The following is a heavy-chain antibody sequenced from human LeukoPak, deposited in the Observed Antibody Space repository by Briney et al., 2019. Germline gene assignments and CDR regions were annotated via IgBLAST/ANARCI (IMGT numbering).Heavy chain of an antibody. CDR2: IRFDSNK. CDR3: AIIAVAGTVDY. Sequence: PGGSLRLSCATSGFTFSSYGMHWVRQAPGKGLEWVAFIRFDSNKYYTDSVKGRFTISRDNSKNTLYLQMNSLRAEDTAVYYCAIIAVAGTVDYWGQGTLVTVSS. V-gene: IGHV3-30*02. J-gene: IGHJ4*02. CDR1: GFTFSSYG. D-gene: IGHD6-19*01.